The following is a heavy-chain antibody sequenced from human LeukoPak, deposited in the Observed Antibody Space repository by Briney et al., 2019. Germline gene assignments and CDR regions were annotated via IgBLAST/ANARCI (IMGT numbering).Heavy chain of an antibody. CDR3: AKARRGYTSSWIDY. CDR2: ISGSGSSP. V-gene: IGHV3-23*01. Sequence: GGSLRLSCAASGFSFSGYAMTWVRQAPGKGLDWVSVISGSGSSPFYADSVKGRITISRDNAKNTLYLQMNSLRAEDTAVYYCAKARRGYTSSWIDYWGQGTLVTVSS. D-gene: IGHD6-13*01. CDR1: GFSFSGYA. J-gene: IGHJ4*02.